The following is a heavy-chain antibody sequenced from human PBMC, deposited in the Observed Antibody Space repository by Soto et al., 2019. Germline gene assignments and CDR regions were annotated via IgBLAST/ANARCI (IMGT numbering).Heavy chain of an antibody. V-gene: IGHV3-23*01. D-gene: IGHD1-1*01. CDR1: GFTFSNYA. CDR2: ISSSGDSP. CDR3: ARSTIPHPHD. J-gene: IGHJ4*02. Sequence: PGGSLRLSCAASGFTFSNYAMSWVRQAPGKGLEWVSAISSSGDSPYYADSVKGRFTVSRDNSKNTLYLQMNSLRVEDTAIYYCARSTIPHPHDWGQGTLVTVSS.